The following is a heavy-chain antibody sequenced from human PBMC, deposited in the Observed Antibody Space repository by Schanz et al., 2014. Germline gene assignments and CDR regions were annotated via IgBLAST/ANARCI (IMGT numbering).Heavy chain of an antibody. Sequence: QVHLVQSGAEVHKPGASLKISCKASGYTFTNFFLHWVRQAPGQGLEWMGRIIPIHGIVNYAQRFQDRVTITTDRSTSTTYIELSSLIYEDTALYYCAMSTIPATFDIWGQGTMVTVSS. CDR2: IIPIHGIV. J-gene: IGHJ3*02. D-gene: IGHD2-2*01. V-gene: IGHV1-69*09. CDR1: GYTFTNFF. CDR3: AMSTIPATFDI.